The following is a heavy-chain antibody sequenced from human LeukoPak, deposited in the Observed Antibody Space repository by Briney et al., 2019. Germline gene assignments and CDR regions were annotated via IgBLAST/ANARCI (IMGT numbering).Heavy chain of an antibody. J-gene: IGHJ6*03. CDR1: GGSISSSNW. CDR2: IYHSGST. V-gene: IGHV4-4*02. D-gene: IGHD1-1*01. Sequence: SETLSLTCAVSGGSISSSNWWSWVRQPPGKGLEWIGEIYHSGSTNYNPSLKSRVTISVDKSKNQFSLKLSSVTAADTAVYYCARAPPSSVRTKYYYYYYMDVWGKGTTVTVSS. CDR3: ARAPPSSVRTKYYYYYYMDV.